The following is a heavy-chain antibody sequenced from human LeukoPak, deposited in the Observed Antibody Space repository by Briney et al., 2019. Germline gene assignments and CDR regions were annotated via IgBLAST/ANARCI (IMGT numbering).Heavy chain of an antibody. CDR1: GFTFSSYS. CDR2: IYYSGST. V-gene: IGHV4-39*07. CDR3: ARDTQIFSAIKNFHYYGMDV. Sequence: PGGSLRLSCAASGFTFSSYSMNWVRQPPGKGLEWIGSIYYSGSTYYNPSLKSRVTISVDASKNQFSLKLSSVTVADTGVYYCARDTQIFSAIKNFHYYGMDVWGQGTTVTVSS. J-gene: IGHJ6*02.